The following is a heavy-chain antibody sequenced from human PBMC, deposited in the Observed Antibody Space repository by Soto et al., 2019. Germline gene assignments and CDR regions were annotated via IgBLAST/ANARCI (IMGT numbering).Heavy chain of an antibody. J-gene: IGHJ2*01. CDR2: INHSGST. D-gene: IGHD2-21*01. V-gene: IGHV4-34*01. Sequence: XETLSLTFAVYGGSFSGLYCSWIRQPPGKGLEWIGEINHSGSTNYRPSLKSRVITSVDTSKNQFSLRLSSVTAADTAVYYCARGLKIAGAHWYFDLWGRGTLVTVSS. CDR3: ARGLKIAGAHWYFDL. CDR1: GGSFSGLY.